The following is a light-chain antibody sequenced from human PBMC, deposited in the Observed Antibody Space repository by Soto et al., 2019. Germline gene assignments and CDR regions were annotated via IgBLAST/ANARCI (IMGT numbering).Light chain of an antibody. CDR1: SSNIGGND. Sequence: QSVLTQPPSASGTPGQRVIISCSGSSSNIGGNDVYWYQQLPVTAPKLLIYTSDQRPSGVPDRFSDSKSVTSASLAISGLRSENEADYYCAAWDDSLSGVVFGGGTKLTVL. J-gene: IGLJ2*01. CDR3: AAWDDSLSGVV. CDR2: TSD. V-gene: IGLV1-47*01.